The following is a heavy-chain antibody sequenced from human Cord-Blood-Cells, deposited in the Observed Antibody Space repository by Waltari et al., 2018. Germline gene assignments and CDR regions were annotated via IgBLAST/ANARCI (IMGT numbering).Heavy chain of an antibody. CDR1: GGSFSGYY. CDR2: INHSGST. V-gene: IGHV4-34*01. Sequence: QVQLQQWGAGLLKPSETLSLTCAVYGGSFSGYYWSWTRQPPGKGLELIGEINHSGSTNYNPSLKSRVTISVDTSKNQFSLKLSSVTAADTAVYYCAPIYGSGSYYSRWGQGTLVTVSS. CDR3: APIYGSGSYYSR. J-gene: IGHJ4*02. D-gene: IGHD3-10*01.